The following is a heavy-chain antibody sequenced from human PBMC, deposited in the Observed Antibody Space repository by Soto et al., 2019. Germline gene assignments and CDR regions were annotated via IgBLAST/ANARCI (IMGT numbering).Heavy chain of an antibody. CDR1: GFTFTGYG. Sequence: GRTLRLSCSASGFTFTGYGMHRVRQAPGKRQEYVSAISSNGGSTYYADPVKGRFTISRDNSKNTLYLQTSSLRQEDTAVYYCAKDGGPVYCNSPGCSANRFAYWGQAT. V-gene: IGHV3-64D*06. J-gene: IGHJ4*02. D-gene: IGHD2-2*01. CDR3: AKDGGPVYCNSPGCSANRFAY. CDR2: ISSNGGST.